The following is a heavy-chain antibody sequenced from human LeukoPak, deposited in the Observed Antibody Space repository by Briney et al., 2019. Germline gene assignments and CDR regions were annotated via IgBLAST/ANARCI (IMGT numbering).Heavy chain of an antibody. CDR1: GFTFSSYA. J-gene: IGHJ4*02. CDR2: ISSNGGST. D-gene: IGHD3-10*01. Sequence: GGSLRLSCAASGFTFSSYAMHWVRQAPGKGLEYVSAISSNGGSTYYANSVKGRFTISRDNSKNTLYLQMGSLRAEDMAVYYCARAPRITNYYFDYWGQGTLVTVSS. CDR3: ARAPRITNYYFDY. V-gene: IGHV3-64*01.